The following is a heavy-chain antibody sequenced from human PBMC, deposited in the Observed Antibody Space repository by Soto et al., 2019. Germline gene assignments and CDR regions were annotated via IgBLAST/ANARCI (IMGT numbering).Heavy chain of an antibody. CDR1: GFTFSSYA. J-gene: IGHJ4*02. Sequence: PGGCLRLSCAASGFTFSSYAMSWVRQAPGKGLEWVSAISGSGGSTYYADSVKGRFTISRDNSKNTLYLQMNSLRAEDTAVYYCASRAPAAETGMDYYFDYWGQGTLVTVSS. CDR3: ASRAPAAETGMDYYFDY. CDR2: ISGSGGST. D-gene: IGHD6-25*01. V-gene: IGHV3-23*01.